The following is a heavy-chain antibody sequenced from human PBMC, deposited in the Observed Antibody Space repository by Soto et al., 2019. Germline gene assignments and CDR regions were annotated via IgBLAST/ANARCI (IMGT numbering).Heavy chain of an antibody. CDR3: ARGAPGGGYLYYFDY. CDR2: IYYSGST. CDR1: GYSVSSGSYY. D-gene: IGHD2-15*01. Sequence: PSETLSLTCTVSGYSVSSGSYYWSWIRQPPGKGLEWIGYIYYSGSTNYNPSLKSRVTISVDTSKNQFSLKLRSVTAADTAVYYCARGAPGGGYLYYFDYWGQGTLVTVSS. V-gene: IGHV4-61*01. J-gene: IGHJ4*02.